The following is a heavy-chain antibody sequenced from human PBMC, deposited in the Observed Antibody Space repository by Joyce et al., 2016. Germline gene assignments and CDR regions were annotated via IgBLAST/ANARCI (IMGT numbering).Heavy chain of an antibody. CDR2: FYLHGIT. J-gene: IGHJ2*01. D-gene: IGHD5-18*01. CDR3: ARRPYNVHTPLGSDWYFDL. V-gene: IGHV4-38-2*01. CDR1: GLSFDLHSF. Sequence: QVQLQESGPGLVKPSETLSLTCGVSGLSFDLHSFWGWIRQPPGKGLEWIGKFYLHGITHYSPSLKSRVTISMDTSKNQFSLNLNASTAADTAVYFCARRPYNVHTPLGSDWYFDLWGRGTLVTVSS.